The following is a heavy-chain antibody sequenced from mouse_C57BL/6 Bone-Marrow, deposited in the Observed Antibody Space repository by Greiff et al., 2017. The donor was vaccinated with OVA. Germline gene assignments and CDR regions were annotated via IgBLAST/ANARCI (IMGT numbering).Heavy chain of an antibody. J-gene: IGHJ4*01. Sequence: EVKLQESGGGLVKPGGSLKLSCAASGFTFSDYGMHWVRQAPEKGLEWVAYISSGSSTIYYADTVKGRFTISRDNAKNTLFLQMTSLRSEDTAMYYCARGPYYYGSSFYAMDYWGQGTSVTVSS. CDR2: ISSGSSTI. CDR3: ARGPYYYGSSFYAMDY. D-gene: IGHD1-1*01. V-gene: IGHV5-17*01. CDR1: GFTFSDYG.